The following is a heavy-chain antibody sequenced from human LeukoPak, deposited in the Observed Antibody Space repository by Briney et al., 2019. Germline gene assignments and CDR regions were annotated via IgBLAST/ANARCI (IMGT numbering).Heavy chain of an antibody. CDR3: AVGIAAAGTTYYFDY. D-gene: IGHD6-13*01. J-gene: IGHJ4*02. Sequence: ASVKVACKASGYTFTCYAMHLVRLGPGQRLEWMGWIKAGNGNTKYSQKFQVRVTITRDTSASTAYMELSSLRSEDTAVYYCAVGIAAAGTTYYFDYWGQGTLVTVSS. V-gene: IGHV1-3*01. CDR2: IKAGNGNT. CDR1: GYTFTCYA.